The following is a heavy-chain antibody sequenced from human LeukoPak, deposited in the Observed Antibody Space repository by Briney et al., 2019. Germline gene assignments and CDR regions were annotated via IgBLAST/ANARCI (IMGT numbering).Heavy chain of an antibody. J-gene: IGHJ4*02. D-gene: IGHD1-26*01. Sequence: GGSLRLSCAASGFTFIDYAMTWVRQAPGKGLEWVSTIRYGAESTYYADSVKGRFTISRDNSKNTLYLQMNSLRAEDTAIYYCAKEYTGTFSPFPSYFDNWGQGTLVTVSS. CDR1: GFTFIDYA. CDR3: AKEYTGTFSPFPSYFDN. V-gene: IGHV3-23*01. CDR2: IRYGAEST.